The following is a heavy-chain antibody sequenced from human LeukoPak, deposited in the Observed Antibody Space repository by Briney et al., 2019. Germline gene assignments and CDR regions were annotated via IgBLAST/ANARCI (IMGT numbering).Heavy chain of an antibody. CDR3: ARETLYRYSYGLDY. V-gene: IGHV1-46*01. J-gene: IGHJ4*02. CDR1: GYTFTSYY. Sequence: ASEKLSCKASGYTFTSYYMHWVRHAPGQALEWMGIINPSGGSTSYAQKFQGRVTMTRDTSTSTVYMELSSLRSEDTAVYYCARETLYRYSYGLDYWGQGTLVTVSS. CDR2: INPSGGST. D-gene: IGHD5-18*01.